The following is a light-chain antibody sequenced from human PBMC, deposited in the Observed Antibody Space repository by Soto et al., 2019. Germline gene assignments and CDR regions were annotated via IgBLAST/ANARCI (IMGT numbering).Light chain of an antibody. CDR2: DVS. CDR3: SSYTSSSTLV. Sequence: QSVLTQPASVSGSPVHSITISCTGTSSDVGGYNYVSWYQQHPGKAPKLMIYDVSNRPSGVSNRFSGSKSGNTASLTISGLQAEDEADYYCSSYTSSSTLVFGTGTKVTV. V-gene: IGLV2-14*01. J-gene: IGLJ1*01. CDR1: SSDVGGYNY.